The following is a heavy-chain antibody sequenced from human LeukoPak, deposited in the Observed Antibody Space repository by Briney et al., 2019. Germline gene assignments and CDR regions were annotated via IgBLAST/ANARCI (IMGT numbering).Heavy chain of an antibody. V-gene: IGHV3-7*01. D-gene: IGHD6-6*01. Sequence: PGGSLRLSCAASGFMFSNYWMSWVRQAPGKGLEWEANIKQDGSVKYYVDSVNGRFTVSRDNAKNSVYLQMNSLRVEDTSVFYCARIGYSSSSFDYWGQGTLVTVSS. CDR3: ARIGYSSSSFDY. CDR2: IKQDGSVK. CDR1: GFMFSNYW. J-gene: IGHJ4*02.